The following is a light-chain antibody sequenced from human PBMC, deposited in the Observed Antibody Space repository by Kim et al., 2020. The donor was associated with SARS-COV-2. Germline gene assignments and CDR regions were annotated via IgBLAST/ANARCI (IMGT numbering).Light chain of an antibody. CDR3: QTWGTGIVV. CDR1: SGHSNYA. Sequence: QLVLTQSPSASASLGASVKLTCTLSSGHSNYAIAWHQQQPEKGPRYLMKLNSDGSHSKGDGIPDRFSGSSSGPERYLTISSLQSEDEADYYCQTWGTGIVVFGGGTQLTVL. J-gene: IGLJ2*01. CDR2: LNSDGSH. V-gene: IGLV4-69*01.